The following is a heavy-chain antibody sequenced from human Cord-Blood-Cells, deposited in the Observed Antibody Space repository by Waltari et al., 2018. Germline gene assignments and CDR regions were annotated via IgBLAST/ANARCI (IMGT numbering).Heavy chain of an antibody. Sequence: VQLVPSGAEVKKPGASVKASCKASGHTFTGHLMHCVQQAPGQGLEWMGWINPNSGGTNYAQKFQGRVTMTRDTSISTAYMELSRLRSDDTAVYYCARAPLYGSCPDYWGQGTLVTVSS. D-gene: IGHD2-2*01. CDR2: INPNSGGT. CDR1: GHTFTGHL. CDR3: ARAPLYGSCPDY. J-gene: IGHJ4*02. V-gene: IGHV1-2*02.